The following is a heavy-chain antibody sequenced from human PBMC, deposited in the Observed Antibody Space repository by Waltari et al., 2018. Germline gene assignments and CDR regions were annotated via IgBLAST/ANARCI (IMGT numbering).Heavy chain of an antibody. D-gene: IGHD3-22*01. CDR2: IRHDGTYT. J-gene: IGHJ5*02. CDR3: ARDRGGYGYFVSWFDP. CDR1: GFTFSVYG. Sequence: QLVESGGGVVQPGGSLRLSCVVSGFTFSVYGIHWVRQAPGKGLEWVSFIRHDGTYTYYADSVKGRVGISRDNSKNTAYLQMDSLGPEDTAVYSCARDRGGYGYFVSWFDPWGQGTLVTVSS. V-gene: IGHV3-30*02.